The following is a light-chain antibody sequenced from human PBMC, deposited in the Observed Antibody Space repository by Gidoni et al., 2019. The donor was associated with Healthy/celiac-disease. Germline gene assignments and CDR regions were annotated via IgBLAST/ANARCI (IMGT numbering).Light chain of an antibody. J-gene: IGLJ2*01. CDR2: VDSDGSH. V-gene: IGLV4-69*01. Sequence: SLSLGASVKLTCTLSSGHSSYAIAWHQQQPEKGPRYLMKVDSDGSHSKGDGIPDRFSGSSSGAERYLTISSLQSEDEADYYCQTWGTGIHVVFGGGTKLTVL. CDR3: QTWGTGIHVV. CDR1: SGHSSYA.